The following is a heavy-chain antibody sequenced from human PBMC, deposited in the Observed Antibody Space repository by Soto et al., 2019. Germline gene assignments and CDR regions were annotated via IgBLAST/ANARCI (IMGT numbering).Heavy chain of an antibody. J-gene: IGHJ6*02. Sequence: GGSLRLSCAASGFTFSNAWMNWVRQAPGKGLEWVGRIKSKTDGGTTDYSAPVKGRFTISRDDSENTLYLQMNSLKTEDTAVYYCNTEMDILTGPRPDYYCSMDVWGQGTTVTVSS. V-gene: IGHV3-15*07. CDR2: IKSKTDGGTT. D-gene: IGHD3-9*01. CDR1: GFTFSNAW. CDR3: NTEMDILTGPRPDYYCSMDV.